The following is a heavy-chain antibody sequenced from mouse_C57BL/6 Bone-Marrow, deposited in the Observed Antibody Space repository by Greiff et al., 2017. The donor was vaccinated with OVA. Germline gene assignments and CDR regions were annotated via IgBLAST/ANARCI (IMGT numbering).Heavy chain of an antibody. J-gene: IGHJ1*03. CDR1: GYTFTGYW. D-gene: IGHD1-1*01. V-gene: IGHV1-9*01. CDR3: ARDPYYGSSSYWYFDV. CDR2: ILPGSGST. Sequence: VQLQQSGAELLKPGASVKPSCKATGYTFTGYWIEWVKQRPGHGLEWIGEILPGSGSTNYNEKFKGKATFTADTSSNTAYMQLSSLTTEDSAIYYCARDPYYGSSSYWYFDVWGTGTTVTVSS.